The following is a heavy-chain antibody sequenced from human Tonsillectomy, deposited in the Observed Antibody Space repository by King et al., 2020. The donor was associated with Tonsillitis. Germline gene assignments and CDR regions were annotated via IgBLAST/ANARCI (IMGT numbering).Heavy chain of an antibody. CDR3: AKEKGGYCSGGSCYWDAFDL. J-gene: IGHJ3*01. D-gene: IGHD2-15*01. Sequence: VQLVESGGGVVQSGRSLRLSCAASGFTFNSYGMHWVRQAPGKGLEWVAVISYDGSNKYYADSVKGRFTISRDNSKNTLYLQMNSLRTEDTAVYYCAKEKGGYCSGGSCYWDAFDLWGQGTMVTVSS. CDR1: GFTFNSYG. CDR2: ISYDGSNK. V-gene: IGHV3-30*18.